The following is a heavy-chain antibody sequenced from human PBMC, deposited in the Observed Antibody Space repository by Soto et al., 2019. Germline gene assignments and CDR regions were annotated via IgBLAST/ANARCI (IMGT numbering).Heavy chain of an antibody. CDR3: ARTTGRHLDF. V-gene: IGHV4-39*01. CDR2: IDYSGTA. J-gene: IGHJ4*02. D-gene: IGHD4-4*01. Sequence: PSETLSLTCTVSYGSISVSNVFWGWVRQPPGKGLEWIGNIDYSGTAYFNRSLGTRVTFPVDTSKNQFSLTLYSVTAADTAVYYCARTTGRHLDFWGQGILVTVSS. CDR1: YGSISVSNVF.